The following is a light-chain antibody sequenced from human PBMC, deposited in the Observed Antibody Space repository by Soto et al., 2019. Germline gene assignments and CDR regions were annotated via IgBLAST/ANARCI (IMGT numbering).Light chain of an antibody. V-gene: IGLV2-23*01. Sequence: QSVLTQPASVSGSLGQSITISCTGTSSDVGRYSLVSWYQQYPGKAPRLMIYQDIERPSGVSNRFSASKSGNTASLTISGLQTDDEANYYCCSYAGGTSVVFGGGTKLTVL. CDR1: SSDVGRYSL. CDR2: QDI. CDR3: CSYAGGTSVV. J-gene: IGLJ2*01.